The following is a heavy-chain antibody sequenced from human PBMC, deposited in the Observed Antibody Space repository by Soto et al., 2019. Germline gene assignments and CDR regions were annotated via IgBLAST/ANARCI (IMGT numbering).Heavy chain of an antibody. J-gene: IGHJ4*02. CDR2: IYYSGST. Sequence: SETLSLTCSVSGGYISSYYGSRIRQTTGKGLEWIGYIYYSGSTNYNPSLKSRVTISVDTSKNQFSLKLSSVTAADTAVYYCARGVHYYDSSGYYTDYWGQGTLVTVSS. CDR3: ARGVHYYDSSGYYTDY. V-gene: IGHV4-59*01. CDR1: GGYISSYY. D-gene: IGHD3-22*01.